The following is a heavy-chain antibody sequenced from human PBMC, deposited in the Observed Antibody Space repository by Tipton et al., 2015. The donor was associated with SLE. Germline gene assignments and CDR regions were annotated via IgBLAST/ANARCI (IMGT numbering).Heavy chain of an antibody. CDR3: AQRTYGDSFDY. CDR1: GYTFTSYG. Sequence: QLVQSGAEVKKPGASVKVSCKASGYTFTSYGISWVRQAPGQGLEWMGGIIPILGIANYAQKFQGRVTITADKSTSTAYMELSSLRSEDTAVYYCAQRTYGDSFDYWGQGTLVTVSS. D-gene: IGHD4-17*01. CDR2: IIPILGIA. V-gene: IGHV1-69*10. J-gene: IGHJ4*02.